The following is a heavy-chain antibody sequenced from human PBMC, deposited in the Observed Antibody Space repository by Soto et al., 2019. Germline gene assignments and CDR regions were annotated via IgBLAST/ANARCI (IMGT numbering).Heavy chain of an antibody. Sequence: WTWIRQPPGKGLERIGEINHSGITNYNPALRSRVTLSMDMSENQFSLRLASVTAADTAVYYCVRGQWMPRGEYWGQGTLVSVSS. J-gene: IGHJ4*02. D-gene: IGHD5-12*01. CDR2: INHSGIT. V-gene: IGHV4-34*01. CDR3: VRGQWMPRGEY.